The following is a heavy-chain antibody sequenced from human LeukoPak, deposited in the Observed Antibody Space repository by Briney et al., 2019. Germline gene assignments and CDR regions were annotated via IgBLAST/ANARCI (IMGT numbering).Heavy chain of an antibody. CDR2: ISRDGTDK. CDR3: AKERSYYDSSGYQKYYFDY. D-gene: IGHD3-22*01. Sequence: PGGSLRLSCAASGFTFSNYAMHWVRQAPGEGLEWVAVISRDGTDKYYADSVKGRFTISRDNSKNTLYLQMNSLRAEDTAVYYCAKERSYYDSSGYQKYYFDYWGQGTLVTVSS. J-gene: IGHJ4*02. CDR1: GFTFSNYA. V-gene: IGHV3-30*04.